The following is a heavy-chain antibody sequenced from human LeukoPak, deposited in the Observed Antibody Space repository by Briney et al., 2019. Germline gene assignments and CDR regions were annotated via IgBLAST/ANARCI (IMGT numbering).Heavy chain of an antibody. D-gene: IGHD2-2*01. CDR2: ISSNGGST. CDR3: ARDWFGCSSTSCFSPNYMDV. CDR1: GFTFSSYA. Sequence: GGSLRLSCAASGFTFSSYAMHWVRRAPGKVLEYVSAISSNGGSTYYANSVKGRFTISRDNSKNTLYLQMGSLRAEDMAVYYCARDWFGCSSTSCFSPNYMDVGGKGTTVTVSS. V-gene: IGHV3-64*01. J-gene: IGHJ6*03.